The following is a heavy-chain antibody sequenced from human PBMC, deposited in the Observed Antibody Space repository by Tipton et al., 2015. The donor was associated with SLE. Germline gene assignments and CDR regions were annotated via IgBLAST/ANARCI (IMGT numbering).Heavy chain of an antibody. V-gene: IGHV4-39*07. CDR2: IYYSGST. D-gene: IGHD6-19*01. Sequence: TLSLTCPVSGGSISSSSYYWGWIRQPPGKGLEWIGSIYYSGSTYYNPSLKSRVTISVDTSKNQFSLKLSSVTAADTAVYYCARPAEAGGYFDYWGQGTLVTVSS. CDR1: GGSISSSSYY. J-gene: IGHJ4*02. CDR3: ARPAEAGGYFDY.